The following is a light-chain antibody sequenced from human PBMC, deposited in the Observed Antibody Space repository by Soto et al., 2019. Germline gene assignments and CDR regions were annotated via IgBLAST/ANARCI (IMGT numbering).Light chain of an antibody. CDR3: KQYGSSPKT. CDR2: GTS. J-gene: IGKJ1*01. V-gene: IGKV3-20*01. Sequence: EIVLTQSPATLSFFPGERATLSCRASQNISVYLAWYRQKPGQAPRLLIHGTSSRATGIQDRFSGSGSGTDFTLTIRRLEPEDFAVYYCKQYGSSPKTFGQGTKVDIK. CDR1: QNISVY.